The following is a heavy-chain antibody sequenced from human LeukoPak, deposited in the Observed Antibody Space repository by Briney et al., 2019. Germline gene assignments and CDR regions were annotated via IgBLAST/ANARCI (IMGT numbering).Heavy chain of an antibody. CDR2: SYYSGST. J-gene: IGHJ4*02. CDR3: AKSGSYYGSTSG. V-gene: IGHV4-31*02. Sequence: SQTLSLTCTVSGGSISSGGYYWSWIRQHPGKGLEWIGYSYYSGSTNYNPPLKSRVTISLDTSKNQFSLKLTPVTAADTAFYYCAKSGSYYGSTSGWGQGTLVTVSP. D-gene: IGHD3-10*01. CDR1: GGSISSGGYY.